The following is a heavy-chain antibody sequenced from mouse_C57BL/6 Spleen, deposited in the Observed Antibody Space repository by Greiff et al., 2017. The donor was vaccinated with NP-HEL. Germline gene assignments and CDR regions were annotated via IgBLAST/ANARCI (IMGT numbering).Heavy chain of an antibody. Sequence: VKLMESGPELVKPGASVKISCKASGYAFSSSWMNWVKQRPGKGLEWIGRIYPGDGDTNYNGKFKGKATLTADKSSSTAYMQLSSLTAEDSAVYFCARTLTVVPFDYWGQGTTLTVSS. V-gene: IGHV1-82*01. D-gene: IGHD1-1*01. J-gene: IGHJ2*01. CDR1: GYAFSSSW. CDR2: IYPGDGDT. CDR3: ARTLTVVPFDY.